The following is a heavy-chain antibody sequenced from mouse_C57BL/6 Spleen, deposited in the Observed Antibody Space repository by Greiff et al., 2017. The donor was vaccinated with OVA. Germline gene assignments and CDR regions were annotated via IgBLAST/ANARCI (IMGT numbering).Heavy chain of an antibody. V-gene: IGHV14-2*01. J-gene: IGHJ1*03. Sequence: EVKLMESGAELVKPGASVKLSCTASGFNIKDYYMHWVKQRTEQGLEWIGRIDPEDGETKYAPKFQGKATITADTSSNTAYLQLSSLTSEDTAVYYCARYPPLLRYFDVWGTGTTVTVSS. CDR3: ARYPPLLRYFDV. CDR1: GFNIKDYY. CDR2: IDPEDGET. D-gene: IGHD1-2*01.